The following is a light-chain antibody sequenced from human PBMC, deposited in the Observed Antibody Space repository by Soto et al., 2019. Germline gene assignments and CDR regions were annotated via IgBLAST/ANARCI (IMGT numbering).Light chain of an antibody. CDR1: QSVSGD. Sequence: ETVMTQSPATLSVSPGERATLSCRASQSVSGDLAWYQQKPGQAPRLLIFAASSRAASVPARFTGSGSGTEVTLTISSLQSEDFAVYYCQQYKNWPRTFGQGTKVEIK. CDR2: AAS. CDR3: QQYKNWPRT. J-gene: IGKJ1*01. V-gene: IGKV3-15*01.